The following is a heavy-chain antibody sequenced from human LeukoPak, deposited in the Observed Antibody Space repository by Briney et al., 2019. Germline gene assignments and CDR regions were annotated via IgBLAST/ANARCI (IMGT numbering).Heavy chain of an antibody. J-gene: IGHJ4*02. CDR3: AREQVATISQPFDY. V-gene: IGHV4-4*07. CDR2: IYTSGST. D-gene: IGHD5-12*01. Sequence: SETLSLTCTVSGGSISSYYWSWIRQPAGKGLEWIGRIYTSGSTNYNPSLKSRVTMSVDTSKNQFSLKLSSVTAADPAVYYCAREQVATISQPFDYWGQGTLVTVSS. CDR1: GGSISSYY.